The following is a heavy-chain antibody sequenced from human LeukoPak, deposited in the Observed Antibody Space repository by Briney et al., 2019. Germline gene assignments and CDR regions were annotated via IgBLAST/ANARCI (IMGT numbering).Heavy chain of an antibody. V-gene: IGHV3-53*01. CDR3: ARRGNSGYSLDY. Sequence: PGGSLRLSCAASGFTVSNSYMSWVRQAPGKGLEWVSVIYSGGSTYYADSVKGRFTISRGNSKNTLYLQMNSLRAEDTAMYYCARRGNSGYSLDYWGQGTLATVSS. J-gene: IGHJ4*02. D-gene: IGHD3-22*01. CDR2: IYSGGST. CDR1: GFTVSNSY.